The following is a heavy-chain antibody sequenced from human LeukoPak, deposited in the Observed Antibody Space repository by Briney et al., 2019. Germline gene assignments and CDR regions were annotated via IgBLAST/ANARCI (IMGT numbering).Heavy chain of an antibody. CDR2: INHSGSA. V-gene: IGHV4-34*01. CDR3: ARGQGTVTTH. Sequence: SETLSLTCAVSGGSFSGYYWTWLRQPPGKGLEWIGEINHSGSANYNPSLKSRVTISLDTSKNQFSLNLSSVTAADTAVYYCARGQGTVTTHWGQGTLVTVSS. J-gene: IGHJ4*02. D-gene: IGHD4-17*01. CDR1: GGSFSGYY.